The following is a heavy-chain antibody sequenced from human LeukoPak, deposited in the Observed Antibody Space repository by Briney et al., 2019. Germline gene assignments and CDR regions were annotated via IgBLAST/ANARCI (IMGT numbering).Heavy chain of an antibody. CDR3: ARLLASITMVRGVIEIYYYYGMDV. V-gene: IGHV4-39*01. Sequence: SETLSLTCTVSGGSISSSSYYWGWIRQPPGKGLEWIGSIYYSGSTYYNPSLKSRVTISVDTSKNQFSLKLSSVTAADTAVYYCARLLASITMVRGVIEIYYYYGMDVWGQGTTVTVSS. CDR1: GGSISSSSYY. CDR2: IYYSGST. D-gene: IGHD3-10*01. J-gene: IGHJ6*02.